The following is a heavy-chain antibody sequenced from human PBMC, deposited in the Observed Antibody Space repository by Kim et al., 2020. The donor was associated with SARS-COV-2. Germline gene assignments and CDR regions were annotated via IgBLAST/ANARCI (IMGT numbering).Heavy chain of an antibody. CDR1: GFTFSSYG. CDR2: ISYDGSNK. D-gene: IGHD4-17*01. J-gene: IGHJ4*02. Sequence: GGSLRLSCAASGFTFSSYGMHWVRQAPGKGLEWVAVISYDGSNKYYADSVKGRFTISRDNSKNTLYLQMNSLRAEDTAVYYCAKADGTVTIDYWGQGTLVTVSS. V-gene: IGHV3-30*18. CDR3: AKADGTVTIDY.